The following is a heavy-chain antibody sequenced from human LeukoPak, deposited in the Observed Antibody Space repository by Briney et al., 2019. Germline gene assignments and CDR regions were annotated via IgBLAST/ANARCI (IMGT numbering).Heavy chain of an antibody. CDR2: INPSGGST. Sequence: ASVKVSCKASGYTFTSYYMHWVRQAPGQGLEWMGIINPSGGSTSYAQKFQGRVTMTRDTSISTAYMELSRLRSDDTAVYYCAREPLGYCSSTSCSNGFDFWGQGTLVTVSS. D-gene: IGHD2-2*01. V-gene: IGHV1-46*01. J-gene: IGHJ4*02. CDR3: AREPLGYCSSTSCSNGFDF. CDR1: GYTFTSYY.